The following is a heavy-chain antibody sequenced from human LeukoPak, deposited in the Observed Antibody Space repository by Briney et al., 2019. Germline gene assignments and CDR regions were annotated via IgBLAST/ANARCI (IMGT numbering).Heavy chain of an antibody. CDR3: ATEGAYNWFDP. D-gene: IGHD3-16*01. V-gene: IGHV1-69-2*01. J-gene: IGHJ5*02. Sequence: ASVKVSCKVSGYTFTDYYMHWAQQAPGKGLEWMGLVDPEDGETIYAEKFQGRVTITADTSTDTAYMELSSLRSEDTAVYYCATEGAYNWFDPWGQGTLVTVSS. CDR2: VDPEDGET. CDR1: GYTFTDYY.